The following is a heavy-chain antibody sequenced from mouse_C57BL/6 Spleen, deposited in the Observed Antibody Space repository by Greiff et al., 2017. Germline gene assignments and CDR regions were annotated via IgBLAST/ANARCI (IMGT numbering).Heavy chain of an antibody. D-gene: IGHD2-2*01. V-gene: IGHV1-85*01. CDR3: ARGAVYYCYGYWDY. Sequence: VQLQQSGPELVKPGASVKLSCKASGYTFTSYDINWVKQRPGQGLEWIGWIYPRDGSTKYNEKFKGKATLTVDTSSSTAYMELHSLTSEDSAIYFCARGAVYYCYGYWDYWGQGTTLTVSS. CDR2: IYPRDGST. CDR1: GYTFTSYD. J-gene: IGHJ2*01.